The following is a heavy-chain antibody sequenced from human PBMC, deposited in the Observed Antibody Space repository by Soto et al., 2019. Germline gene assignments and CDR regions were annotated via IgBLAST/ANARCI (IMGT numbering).Heavy chain of an antibody. D-gene: IGHD6-13*01. V-gene: IGHV3-33*01. CDR3: ARMRAAAGTDWFDP. CDR1: GFTFSSYG. Sequence: SLRLSCAASGFTFSSYGMHWVRQAPGKGLEWVAVIWYDGSNKYYADSVKGRFTISRDNSKNTLYLQMNSLRAEDTAVYYCARMRAAAGTDWFDPWGQGTLVTVSS. CDR2: IWYDGSNK. J-gene: IGHJ5*02.